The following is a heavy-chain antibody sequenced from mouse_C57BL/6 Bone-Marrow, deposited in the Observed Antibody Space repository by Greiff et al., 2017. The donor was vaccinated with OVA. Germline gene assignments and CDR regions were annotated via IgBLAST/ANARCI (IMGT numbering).Heavy chain of an antibody. CDR2: INPYNGDT. D-gene: IGHD2-1*01. V-gene: IGHV1-20*01. J-gene: IGHJ1*03. CDR1: GYSFTGYF. CDR3: AFYGNYLYWYFDV. Sequence: EVKLMESGPELVKPGDSVKISCKASGYSFTGYFMNWVMQSHGKSLEWIGRINPYNGDTFYNQKFKGKATLTVDKSSSTAHMELRSLTSEDSAVYYCAFYGNYLYWYFDVWGTGTTVTVSS.